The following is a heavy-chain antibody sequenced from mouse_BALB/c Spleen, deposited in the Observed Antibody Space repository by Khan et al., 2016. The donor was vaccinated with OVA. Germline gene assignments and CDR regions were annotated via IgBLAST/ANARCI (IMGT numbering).Heavy chain of an antibody. J-gene: IGHJ3*01. CDR2: IIPSNDYT. Sequence: QVRLQQSGAELARPGASVKMSCKASGYTFTTYTIHWVKQRPGQGLEWIGYIIPSNDYTNYNQKFKDMATLTADKSSSTAYMQLSSLTSEDSAVYYCVREGAYYRSDGWFAYWGQGTLVTVSA. CDR1: GYTFTTYT. V-gene: IGHV1-4*01. CDR3: VREGAYYRSDGWFAY. D-gene: IGHD2-14*01.